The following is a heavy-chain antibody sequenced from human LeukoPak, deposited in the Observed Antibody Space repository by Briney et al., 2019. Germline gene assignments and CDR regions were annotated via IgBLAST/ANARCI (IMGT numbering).Heavy chain of an antibody. D-gene: IGHD2-21*01. CDR2: INWNGGST. J-gene: IGHJ4*02. CDR3: ARWGLSYTIDY. CDR1: GFTFDDYG. Sequence: GGSLRLSCAASGFTFDDYGMSWVRQAPGKGLEWVSGINWNGGSTGYADSVKGRFTISRDNAKNSLYLQMNSLRAEDTAVYSCARWGLSYTIDYWGQGTLVTVSS. V-gene: IGHV3-20*04.